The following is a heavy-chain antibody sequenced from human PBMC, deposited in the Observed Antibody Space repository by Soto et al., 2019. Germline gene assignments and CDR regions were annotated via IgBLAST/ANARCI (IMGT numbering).Heavy chain of an antibody. D-gene: IGHD6-19*01. Sequence: SETLSLTCAVSGYSITNGYYWGWIRQPAGKGLEWIGTVYHTGTAYYNPSLKSRLTISVDASNNQFSLKVSSVTAADTAVYYCARTGFGTGWCFDYWGQGSLVTVSS. CDR2: VYHTGTA. V-gene: IGHV4-38-2*01. CDR3: ARTGFGTGWCFDY. J-gene: IGHJ4*02. CDR1: GYSITNGYY.